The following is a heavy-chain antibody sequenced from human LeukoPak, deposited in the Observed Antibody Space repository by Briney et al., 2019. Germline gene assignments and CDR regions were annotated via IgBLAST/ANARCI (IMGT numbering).Heavy chain of an antibody. CDR3: ARDSWGYYYYYMDV. Sequence: SETLSLTCTVSGGSISSYYWSWIRQPPGKGLEWIGNIYYSGSTNYNPSLKSRVTISVDTSKNQFSLKLSSVTAADTAVYYCARDSWGYYYYYMDVWGKGTTVTISS. CDR2: IYYSGST. D-gene: IGHD3-16*01. CDR1: GGSISSYY. V-gene: IGHV4-59*01. J-gene: IGHJ6*03.